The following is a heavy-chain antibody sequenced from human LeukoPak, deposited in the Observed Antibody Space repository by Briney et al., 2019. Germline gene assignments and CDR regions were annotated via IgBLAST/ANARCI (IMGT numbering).Heavy chain of an antibody. V-gene: IGHV4-34*01. Sequence: PSETLSLTCAVCGGSFSGYYWSWIRQPPGKGLEWIGEINHSGSTNYNPSLKSRVTISVDTSKNQFSLKLSSVTAADTAMYYCARGTRTVGPTTRFDPWGQGTLVTVSS. CDR1: GGSFSGYY. D-gene: IGHD1-26*01. CDR3: ARGTRTVGPTTRFDP. J-gene: IGHJ5*02. CDR2: INHSGST.